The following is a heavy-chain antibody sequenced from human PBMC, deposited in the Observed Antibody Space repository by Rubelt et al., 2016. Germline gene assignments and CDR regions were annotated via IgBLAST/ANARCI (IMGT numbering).Heavy chain of an antibody. CDR3: ARNWRITMIVSLTTRDN. V-gene: IGHV4-39*01. D-gene: IGHD3-22*01. J-gene: IGHJ4*02. Sequence: QVQLQESGPGLVKPSETLSLTCTVSGGSISSSSYYWGWIRQPPGKGLEWIGSIYYSGRTYYNPVPKRRATISVDTATNRFALRLRSVTAADTAGYYCARNWRITMIVSLTTRDNWGQGTLVTVSS. CDR1: GGSISSSSYY. CDR2: IYYSGRT.